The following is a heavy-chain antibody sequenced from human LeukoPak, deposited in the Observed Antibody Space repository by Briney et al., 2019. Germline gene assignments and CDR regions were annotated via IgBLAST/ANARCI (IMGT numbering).Heavy chain of an antibody. V-gene: IGHV3-74*01. D-gene: IGHD6-19*01. J-gene: IGHJ5*02. CDR1: GFTFFSYW. CDR2: INSDGSST. CDR3: TKEGAVTGSMWFDH. Sequence: GGSLRLSCAASGFTFFSYWMHWVRQAPGKGLVWVSRINSDGSSTNYADSVKGRFTISRDNSKSTMYVQMNSLRTEDTAVYYCTKEGAVTGSMWFDHWGQGTLVTVSS.